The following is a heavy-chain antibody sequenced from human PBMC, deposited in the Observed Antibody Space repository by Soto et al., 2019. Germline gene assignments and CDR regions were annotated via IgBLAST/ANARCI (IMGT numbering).Heavy chain of an antibody. J-gene: IGHJ4*02. CDR3: ARDAAVGLFDY. CDR1: GGTFSNYA. D-gene: IGHD1-26*01. Sequence: SVKVSCKASGGTFSNYAIGWVRQAPGQGLEWMGGIILPFGTPNYPQKFQGRVTISADESMTTAYMELTGLRSDDTAVYYCARDAAVGLFDYWGQGTLVTVSS. CDR2: IILPFGTP. V-gene: IGHV1-69*13.